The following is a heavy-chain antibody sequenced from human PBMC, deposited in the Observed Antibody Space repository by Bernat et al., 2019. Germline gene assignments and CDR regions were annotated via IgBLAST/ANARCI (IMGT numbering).Heavy chain of an antibody. CDR1: GFTFSSYG. J-gene: IGHJ4*02. D-gene: IGHD6-6*01. Sequence: QVQLVESGGGVVQPGRSLRLSCAASGFTFSSYGMHWVRQAPGKGLEWVAVISYDGSNKYYADSVKGRFTISRDNSKNTLYLQMNSLRAEDTAVYYCAKDPSFRPQNDYWGQGTLVTVSS. CDR3: AKDPSFRPQNDY. V-gene: IGHV3-30*18. CDR2: ISYDGSNK.